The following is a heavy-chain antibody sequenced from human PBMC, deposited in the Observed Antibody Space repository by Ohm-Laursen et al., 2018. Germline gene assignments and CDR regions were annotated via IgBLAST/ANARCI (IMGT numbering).Heavy chain of an antibody. CDR1: RFTFSSYS. CDR3: ARDNEAV. V-gene: IGHV3-48*01. CDR2: ISSSSSLI. D-gene: IGHD1-1*01. Sequence: SLRLSCTASRFTFSSYSMNWVRQAPGKGLEWMSYISSSSSLIYYADSVKGRFTISRDNAKNSVYLQMNSLRGEDTAVYYCARDNEAVWGQGTLVTVSS. J-gene: IGHJ4*02.